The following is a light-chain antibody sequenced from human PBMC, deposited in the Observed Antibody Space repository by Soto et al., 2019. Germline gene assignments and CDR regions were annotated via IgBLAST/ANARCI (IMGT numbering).Light chain of an antibody. V-gene: IGLV2-8*01. CDR2: EVS. Sequence: QSALTQPPSASGSPGQTVSISCIRTSSDVGGYDYVSWYQQHPGKVPKVIIYEVSKRPSGVPDRFSGSKSGNTASLTVSGLQADDEADYYCASYAGSNNFCVFGTGTKLTVL. J-gene: IGLJ1*01. CDR1: SSDVGGYDY. CDR3: ASYAGSNNFCV.